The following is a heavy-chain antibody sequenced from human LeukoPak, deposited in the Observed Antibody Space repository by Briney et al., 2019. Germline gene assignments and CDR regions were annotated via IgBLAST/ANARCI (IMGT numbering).Heavy chain of an antibody. Sequence: ESGPTLVKPTQTLTLTCTFSGFSLSTSGMCVSWIRQPPGKALEWLARIDWDDDKYYSTSLKTRPTISKDTSKNQVVLTMTNMDPVDTATYYCARIPSGSYADYWGQGTLVTVSS. J-gene: IGHJ4*02. D-gene: IGHD1-26*01. CDR1: GFSLSTSGMC. V-gene: IGHV2-70*11. CDR3: ARIPSGSYADY. CDR2: IDWDDDK.